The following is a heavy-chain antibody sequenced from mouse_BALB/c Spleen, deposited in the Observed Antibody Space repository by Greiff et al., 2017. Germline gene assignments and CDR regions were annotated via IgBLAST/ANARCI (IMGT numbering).Heavy chain of an antibody. CDR3: ARGELGRGDFDV. CDR1: GFTFSSFG. J-gene: IGHJ1*01. D-gene: IGHD4-1*01. CDR2: ISSGSSTI. Sequence: EVHLVESGGGLVQPGGSRKLSCAASGFTFSSFGMHWVRQAPEKGLEWVAYISSGSSTIYYADTVKGRFTISRDNPKNTLFLQMTSLRSEDTAMYYCARGELGRGDFDVWGAGTTVTVSS. V-gene: IGHV5-17*02.